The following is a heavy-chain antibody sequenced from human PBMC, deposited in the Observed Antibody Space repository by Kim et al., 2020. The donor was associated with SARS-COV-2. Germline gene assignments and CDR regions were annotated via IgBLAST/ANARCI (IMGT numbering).Heavy chain of an antibody. J-gene: IGHJ4*02. CDR1: GFTFSDYY. CDR2: ISSSGSTI. V-gene: IGHV3-11*01. D-gene: IGHD3-22*01. Sequence: GGSLRLSCAASGFTFSDYYMSWIRQAPGKGLEWVSYISSSGSTIYYADSVKGRFTISRDNAKNSLYLQMNSLRAEDTAVYYCARDKGDLYYYDSSGYYFDYWGQGTLVTVSS. CDR3: ARDKGDLYYYDSSGYYFDY.